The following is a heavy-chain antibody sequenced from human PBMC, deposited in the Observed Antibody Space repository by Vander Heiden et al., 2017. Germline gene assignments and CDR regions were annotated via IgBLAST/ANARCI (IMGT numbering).Heavy chain of an antibody. CDR3: AREEEPPYGSSTRCDGSCLVP. V-gene: IGHV3-21*01. D-gene: IGHD2-2*01. Sequence: MIYGSYSMNWVRQAPGTGLEWVSSITSSSSYIYYADSVKGRFTIPRDNAKNSLYLQMNSPRAEDTAVYYCAREEEPPYGSSTRCDGSCLVPWGQGPLFTVS. J-gene: IGHJ5*02. CDR2: ITSSSSYI. CDR1: MIYGSYS.